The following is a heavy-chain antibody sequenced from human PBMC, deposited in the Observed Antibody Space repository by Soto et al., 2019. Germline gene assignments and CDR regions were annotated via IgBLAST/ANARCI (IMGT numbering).Heavy chain of an antibody. Sequence: QVQLQESGPGLVKPSQTLSLTCTVTGGSISSGGYYWHWIRQHPGKGLEYIGYIYSSGSTYYNPSLGRRVTMSVXTXKXXFSLELSSLTDADTAVYYCARDGKGEYAYGYWFDPWGQGTLFTVSS. V-gene: IGHV4-31*03. CDR1: GGSISSGGYY. D-gene: IGHD5-18*01. CDR2: IYSSGST. J-gene: IGHJ5*02. CDR3: ARDGKGEYAYGYWFDP.